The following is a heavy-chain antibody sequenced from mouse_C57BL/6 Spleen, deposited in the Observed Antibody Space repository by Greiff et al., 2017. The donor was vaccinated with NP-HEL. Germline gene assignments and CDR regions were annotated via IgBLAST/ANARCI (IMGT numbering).Heavy chain of an antibody. CDR3: ARRDSSGYPDY. CDR1: GYTFTSYG. Sequence: VQLQQSGAELARPGASVKLSCKASGYTFTSYGISWVKQRTGQGLEWIGEIYPRSGNTYYNEKFKGKATLTADKSSSTAYMELRSLTSEDSAVYFCARRDSSGYPDYWGQGTTLTVSS. D-gene: IGHD3-2*02. J-gene: IGHJ2*01. V-gene: IGHV1-81*01. CDR2: IYPRSGNT.